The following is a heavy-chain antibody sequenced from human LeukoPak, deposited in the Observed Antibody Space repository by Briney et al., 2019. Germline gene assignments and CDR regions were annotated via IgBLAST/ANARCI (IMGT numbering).Heavy chain of an antibody. Sequence: ASVKVSCKASGYTFTRYYMHWVRQAPGQGLEWMGWINPNSGGTNYAQKFQGRVTMTRDTSISTAYMELSRLRSDDTAVYYCARDLDCSSTSCYTSDYYYYYGMDVWGQGTTVTVSS. CDR2: INPNSGGT. J-gene: IGHJ6*02. CDR1: GYTFTRYY. D-gene: IGHD2-2*02. V-gene: IGHV1-2*02. CDR3: ARDLDCSSTSCYTSDYYYYYGMDV.